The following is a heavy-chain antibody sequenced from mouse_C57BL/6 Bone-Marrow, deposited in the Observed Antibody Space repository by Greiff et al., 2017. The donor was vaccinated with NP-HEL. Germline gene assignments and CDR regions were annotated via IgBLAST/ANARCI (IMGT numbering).Heavy chain of an antibody. V-gene: IGHV1-69*01. J-gene: IGHJ3*01. Sequence: QVQLQQPGAELVMPGASVKLSCKASGYTFTSYWMHWVKQRPGQGLEWIGEIDPSDSYANYNQKFKGKSTLTVDKSSSTDYMQLSSLTSEDSAVYYCARRIYYDYGWFAYWGQGTLVTVSA. CDR1: GYTFTSYW. CDR2: IDPSDSYA. D-gene: IGHD2-4*01. CDR3: ARRIYYDYGWFAY.